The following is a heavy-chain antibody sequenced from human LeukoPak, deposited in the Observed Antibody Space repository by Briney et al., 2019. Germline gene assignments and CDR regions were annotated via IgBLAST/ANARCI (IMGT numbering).Heavy chain of an antibody. D-gene: IGHD3-10*01. V-gene: IGHV4-59*01. J-gene: IGHJ5*02. CDR2: IYYSGST. CDR3: AREGGITMVRGGPHWFDP. CDR1: GGSISSYY. Sequence: IPSETLSLTCTVSGGSISSYYWSWIRQPPGKGLEWIGYIYYSGSTNYNPSLKSRVAISVDTSKNQFSLKLSSVTAADTAVYYCAREGGITMVRGGPHWFDPWGQGTLVTVSS.